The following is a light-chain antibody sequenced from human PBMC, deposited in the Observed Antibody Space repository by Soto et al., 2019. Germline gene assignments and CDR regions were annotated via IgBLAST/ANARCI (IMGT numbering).Light chain of an antibody. CDR1: QSISSN. Sequence: EIVMTQSPATLSVSPGERATLSCRASQSISSNNLAWYQQKPGQAPRLLIYDASTRATGIPGRFSGSGSGTDFSLTISSLQPEDFATYYCQQSYGTPWTFGQGTKVEIK. CDR3: QQSYGTPWT. CDR2: DAS. V-gene: IGKV3-15*01. J-gene: IGKJ1*01.